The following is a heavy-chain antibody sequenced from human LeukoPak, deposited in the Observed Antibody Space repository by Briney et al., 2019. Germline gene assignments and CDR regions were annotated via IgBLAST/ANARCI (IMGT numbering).Heavy chain of an antibody. D-gene: IGHD4-17*01. J-gene: IGHJ6*03. CDR1: GSTFSTDA. V-gene: IGHV3-30*04. CDR2: ISDDGSKI. Sequence: GGSLRLSCAASGSTFSTDAMHWVRQAPGKGLEWVAVISDDGSKIYYADSVKGRFTISRDNSKNTLYLQVNSLRTEDTAVYYCARADGYYYYYMDVWGKGTTVTVSS. CDR3: ARADGYYYYYMDV.